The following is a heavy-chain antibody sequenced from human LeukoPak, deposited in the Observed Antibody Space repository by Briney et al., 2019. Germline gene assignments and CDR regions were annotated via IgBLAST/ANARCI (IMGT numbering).Heavy chain of an antibody. CDR2: ISSSSSYI. V-gene: IGHV3-21*01. CDR3: ARDGGYDSSGYYFRDFDY. J-gene: IGHJ4*02. CDR1: GFTFSSYS. Sequence: PGGSLRLSCAASGFTFSSYSMNWVRQAPGKGLEWVSSISSSSSYIYYADSVKGRFTISRDNAKNSLYLQMNGLRAEDTAVYYCARDGGYDSSGYYFRDFDYWGQGTLVTVSS. D-gene: IGHD3-22*01.